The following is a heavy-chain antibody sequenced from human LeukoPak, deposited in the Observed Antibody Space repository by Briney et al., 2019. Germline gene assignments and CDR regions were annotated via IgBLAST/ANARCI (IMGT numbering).Heavy chain of an antibody. CDR1: GFTFNYYA. Sequence: GGSLRLSCAASGFTFNYYAMSWVRQAPGKGLEWVSTISDSGDSTYYADSVRGRFTNSRDNSKNTLYLQMNSLRPEDTALYYCVKEGRYCSSSSCYDYWGQGTRVTVSS. V-gene: IGHV3-23*01. CDR2: ISDSGDST. CDR3: VKEGRYCSSSSCYDY. J-gene: IGHJ4*02. D-gene: IGHD2-2*01.